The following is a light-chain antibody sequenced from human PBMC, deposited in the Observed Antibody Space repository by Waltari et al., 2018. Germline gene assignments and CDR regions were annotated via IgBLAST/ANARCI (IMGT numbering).Light chain of an antibody. J-gene: IGLJ3*02. CDR3: QSYDSSLSGSRV. V-gene: IGLV1-40*01. CDR1: SSNIGADYD. Sequence: QSVLTQPPSVSGAPGQRVTISCTGSSSNIGADYDVHWYQQLPGTAPKLLIYANSNRPPGVPARFSGSTSGTSASLAITGLQAEDEADYYCQSYDSSLSGSRVFGGGTKLTVL. CDR2: ANS.